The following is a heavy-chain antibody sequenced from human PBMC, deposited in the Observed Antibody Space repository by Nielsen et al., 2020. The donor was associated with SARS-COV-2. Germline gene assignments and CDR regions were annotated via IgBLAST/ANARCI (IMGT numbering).Heavy chain of an antibody. D-gene: IGHD3/OR15-3a*01. CDR3: ARARATIFGLVMSYGMDV. CDR2: INPNSGGT. CDR1: GYTFTDYY. V-gene: IGHV1-2*02. J-gene: IGHJ6*02. Sequence: ASVKVSCKASGYTFTDYYIHWVRQAPGQGLAWMGWINPNSGGTNYAQKFQGTVTMTRDASISTVYMDLTSDDTAVYYCARARATIFGLVMSYGMDVWGQGTTVAVSS.